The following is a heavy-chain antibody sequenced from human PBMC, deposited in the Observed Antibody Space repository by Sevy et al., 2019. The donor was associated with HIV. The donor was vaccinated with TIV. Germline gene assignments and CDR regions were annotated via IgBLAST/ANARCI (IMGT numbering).Heavy chain of an antibody. CDR1: GGSFSGYY. CDR3: ARAGYYGSGSRDAFDI. CDR2: LNHSGST. D-gene: IGHD3-10*01. V-gene: IGHV4-34*01. J-gene: IGHJ3*02. Sequence: SETLSLSCAVYGGSFSGYYWSWIRRPPGKGLEWIGELNHSGSTNDNPSLKSRVTISVDTSKNQFSLKLSSVTAADTAVYYCARAGYYGSGSRDAFDIWGQGTMVTVSS.